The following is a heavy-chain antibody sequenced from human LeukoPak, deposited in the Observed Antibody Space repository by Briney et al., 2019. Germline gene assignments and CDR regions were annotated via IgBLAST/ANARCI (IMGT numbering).Heavy chain of an antibody. CDR1: GGSISGSSYY. D-gene: IGHD1-26*01. J-gene: IGHJ4*02. Sequence: PSETLSLTCTVSGGSISGSSYYWGWIRQPPGKGLEWIGSIYYSGSTYYNPSLKSRVTISVDTSKNQFSLKLSSVTAADTAVYYCARHGRSLFDYWGQGTLVTVSS. V-gene: IGHV4-39*01. CDR2: IYYSGST. CDR3: ARHGRSLFDY.